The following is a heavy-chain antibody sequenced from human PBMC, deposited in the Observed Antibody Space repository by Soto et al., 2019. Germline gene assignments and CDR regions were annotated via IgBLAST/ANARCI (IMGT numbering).Heavy chain of an antibody. Sequence: SQTLSLTCAISGDSVSSNSAAWDWMRQSPSRGLEWLGRTYYRSKWYNDYAVSVRSRITINPDTSKNQFSLQLNSVTPEATAVSYCARDKGPDSYDSSGYNKGYFDYWGQGTLVTVSS. V-gene: IGHV6-1*01. CDR1: GDSVSSNSAA. J-gene: IGHJ4*02. CDR3: ARDKGPDSYDSSGYNKGYFDY. CDR2: TYYRSKWYN. D-gene: IGHD3-22*01.